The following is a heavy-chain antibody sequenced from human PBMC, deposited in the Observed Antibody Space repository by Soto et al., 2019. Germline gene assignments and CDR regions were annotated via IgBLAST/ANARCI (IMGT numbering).Heavy chain of an antibody. CDR3: ARVGGYGSGSYYYFDY. Sequence: QLQLQESGSGLVKPSQTLSLTCAVSGGSISSGGYSWSWIRQPPGKGLEWIGYIYHSGSTYYNPSLKSRVTISVYRSKNQFSLKLSSVTAADTAVYYCARVGGYGSGSYYYFDYWGQGTLVTVSS. J-gene: IGHJ4*02. V-gene: IGHV4-30-2*01. CDR1: GGSISSGGYS. CDR2: IYHSGST. D-gene: IGHD3-10*01.